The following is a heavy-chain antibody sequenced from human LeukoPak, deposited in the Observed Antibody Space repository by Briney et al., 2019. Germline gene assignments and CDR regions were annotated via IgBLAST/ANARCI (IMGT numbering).Heavy chain of an antibody. CDR3: AKGLRYCGGDCYFDY. CDR2: ISGSGGST. D-gene: IGHD2-21*02. Sequence: GGSLRLSCAASGFTFSSYAMNWVRQAPGKGLEWVSTISGSGGSTYYADSVKGRFTISRDNSKNTLFLHMNSLRAEDTAVYYCAKGLRYCGGDCYFDYWCQGTLVTVSS. V-gene: IGHV3-23*01. CDR1: GFTFSSYA. J-gene: IGHJ4*02.